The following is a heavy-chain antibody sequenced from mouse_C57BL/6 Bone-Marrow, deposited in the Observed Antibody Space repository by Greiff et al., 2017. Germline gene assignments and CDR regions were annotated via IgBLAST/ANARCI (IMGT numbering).Heavy chain of an antibody. Sequence: EVQLQQSGPELVKPGASVKIPCKASGYTFTDYNMDWVKQSHGKSLEWIGDINPNSGGTIYNQKFKGKATLTVDKSSSTAYMGLRSLTSEDAAVYYCARRGVDYWGQGTTLTVSA. CDR3: ARRGVDY. CDR1: GYTFTDYN. J-gene: IGHJ2*01. CDR2: INPNSGGT. V-gene: IGHV1-18*01.